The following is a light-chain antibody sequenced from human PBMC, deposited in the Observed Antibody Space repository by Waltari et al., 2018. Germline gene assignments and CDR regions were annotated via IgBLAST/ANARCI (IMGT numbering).Light chain of an antibody. J-gene: IGKJ2*01. CDR2: GAS. Sequence: EVVMTQSPATLSVSPGERATLSCRASQSVSRNLAWYQQTPGQAPRLLIYGASTRATDIPARFSGSGSVTEFTLTISSLQSEDFAVYYCQQYNNWPPYTFGQGTKLEIK. CDR3: QQYNNWPPYT. V-gene: IGKV3-15*01. CDR1: QSVSRN.